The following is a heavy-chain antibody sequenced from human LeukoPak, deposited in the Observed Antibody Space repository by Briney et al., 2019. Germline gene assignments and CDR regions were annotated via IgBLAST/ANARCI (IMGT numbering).Heavy chain of an antibody. CDR2: INTNTGNP. Sequence: ASVNVSCKASVYTFTSYAMNWVRQAPGQGLEWMGWINTNTGNPTYAQGFTGRFVFSFDTSVSTAYLQISGLKAEDTAVYYCAKPSRDYDFWSGYPRGYFDYWGQGTLVTVSS. D-gene: IGHD3-3*01. CDR1: VYTFTSYA. CDR3: AKPSRDYDFWSGYPRGYFDY. V-gene: IGHV7-4-1*02. J-gene: IGHJ4*02.